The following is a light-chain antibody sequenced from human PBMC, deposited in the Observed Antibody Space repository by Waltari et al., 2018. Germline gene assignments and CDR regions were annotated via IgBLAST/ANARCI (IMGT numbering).Light chain of an antibody. CDR2: ENN. CDR1: PSTVGGND. CDR3: GTWDSSLGVWL. V-gene: IGLV1-51*02. J-gene: IGLJ3*02. Sequence: QSVLTPPPSVSAAAGQKVTISCSGRPSTVGGNDVFWYRQVPGTAPKLLICENNRRPTGTPERISASKSGTSGTLGITGLQRGDEAEYYCGTWDSSLGVWLFGGGTRLTVL.